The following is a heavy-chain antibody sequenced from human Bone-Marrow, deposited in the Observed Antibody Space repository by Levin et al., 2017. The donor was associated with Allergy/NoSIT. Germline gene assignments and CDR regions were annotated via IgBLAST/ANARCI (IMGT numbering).Heavy chain of an antibody. CDR2: VDNGGGRT. CDR1: GFSFSDYG. CDR3: AKDSGADTLFVDD. Sequence: SCVVSGFSFSDYGMSWVRQAPGKGLEWVSTVDNGGGRTYYADSVKGRFTISRDNAKKTLYLQMNSLRVDDAALYYCAKDSGADTLFVDDWVQGIVVTVSS. D-gene: IGHD2-21*01. J-gene: IGHJ4*02. V-gene: IGHV3-23*01.